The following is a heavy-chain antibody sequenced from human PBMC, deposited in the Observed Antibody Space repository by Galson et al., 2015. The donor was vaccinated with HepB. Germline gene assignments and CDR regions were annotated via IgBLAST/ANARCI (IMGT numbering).Heavy chain of an antibody. CDR1: GGSISSYY. D-gene: IGHD3-3*01. Sequence: SETLSLTCTVSGGSISSYYWSWIRQPPGKGLEWIGYIYYSGSTNYNPSLKSRVTISVDTSKNQFSLKLSSVTAADTAVYYCVGVSDFWSGWNMSFDPWGQGTLVTVSS. V-gene: IGHV4-59*01. CDR3: VGVSDFWSGWNMSFDP. CDR2: IYYSGST. J-gene: IGHJ5*02.